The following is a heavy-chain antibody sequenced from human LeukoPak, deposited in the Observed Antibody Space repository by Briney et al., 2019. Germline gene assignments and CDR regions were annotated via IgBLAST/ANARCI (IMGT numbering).Heavy chain of an antibody. D-gene: IGHD2-15*01. CDR1: GSTFSSYA. CDR2: ISGSGGST. Sequence: PGGSLRLSCAASGSTFSSYAMSWVRQAPGKGLEWVSAISGSGGSTYYADSVKGRFTISRDNSKNTLYLQMNSLRAVDTAVYYCAKPLNSAYCSGGSCYDDYWGQGTLVTVSS. J-gene: IGHJ4*02. CDR3: AKPLNSAYCSGGSCYDDY. V-gene: IGHV3-23*01.